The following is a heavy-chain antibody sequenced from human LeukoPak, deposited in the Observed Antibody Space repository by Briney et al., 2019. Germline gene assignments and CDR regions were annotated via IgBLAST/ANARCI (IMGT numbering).Heavy chain of an antibody. CDR1: GFTFSSYA. Sequence: GGSLILSCAASGFTFSSYAMSWVRQAPEKGLEWVSALSGSGSTTSYADSVEGRFAISRDNSKNALYLQMNSLRAEDTAVYYCAKTYFGSGSYYSGPNDSWGQGTLVTVSS. V-gene: IGHV3-23*01. D-gene: IGHD3-10*01. J-gene: IGHJ4*02. CDR2: LSGSGSTT. CDR3: AKTYFGSGSYYSGPNDS.